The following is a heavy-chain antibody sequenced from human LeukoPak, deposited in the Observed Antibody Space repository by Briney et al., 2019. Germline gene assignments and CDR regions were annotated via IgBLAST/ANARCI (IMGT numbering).Heavy chain of an antibody. Sequence: GGSLRLSCAASGFSFSSYAMSWVRQAPGKGLEWVSAISGSGGSIYYADSVKGRFTISRDNAKNSLYLQMNSLRAEDTALCYCARTGGTSRPGLYYFDYWGQGTPVTVSS. CDR2: ISGSGGSI. D-gene: IGHD1-7*01. CDR1: GFSFSSYA. V-gene: IGHV3-23*01. CDR3: ARTGGTSRPGLYYFDY. J-gene: IGHJ4*02.